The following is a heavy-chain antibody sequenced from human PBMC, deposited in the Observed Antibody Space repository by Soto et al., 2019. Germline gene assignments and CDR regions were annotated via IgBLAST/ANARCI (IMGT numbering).Heavy chain of an antibody. CDR2: ISGDGGST. CDR3: AKDRDSSGHMGFDY. Sequence: GGSLRLSCAASGFTFDDYAMHWVRQAPGKGLEWVSLISGDGGSTYYADSVKGRFTISRDNSKNSLYLQMNSLRTEDTALYYCAKDRDSSGHMGFDYWGQGTLVTVSS. J-gene: IGHJ4*02. CDR1: GFTFDDYA. V-gene: IGHV3-43*02. D-gene: IGHD3-22*01.